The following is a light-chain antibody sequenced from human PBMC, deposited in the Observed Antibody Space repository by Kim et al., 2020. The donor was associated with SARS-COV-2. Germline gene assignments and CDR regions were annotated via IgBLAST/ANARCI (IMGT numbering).Light chain of an antibody. CDR1: QSVGSN. CDR2: GAS. CDR3: QQYDNWPLT. Sequence: VSPGEGATLSCRASQSVGSNLAWYQQKPGQAPRLLIYGASTRATGVPARFGGGGSGTQFSLTVSSLQSEDFALYYCQQYDNWPLTFGGGTKVDIK. V-gene: IGKV3-15*01. J-gene: IGKJ4*01.